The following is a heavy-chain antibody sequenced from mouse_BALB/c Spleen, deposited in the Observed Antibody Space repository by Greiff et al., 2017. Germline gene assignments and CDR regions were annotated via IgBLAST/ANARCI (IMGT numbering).Heavy chain of an antibody. CDR2: ISYSGST. V-gene: IGHV3-2*02. J-gene: IGHJ3*01. Sequence: VQLQQSGPGLVKPSQSLSLTCTVTGYSITSDYAWNWIRQFPGNKLEWMGYISYSGSTSYNPSLKSRISITRDTSKNQFFLQLNSVTTEDTATYYCARGDPPGAYWGQGTLVTVSA. CDR3: ARGDPPGAY. CDR1: GYSITSDYA.